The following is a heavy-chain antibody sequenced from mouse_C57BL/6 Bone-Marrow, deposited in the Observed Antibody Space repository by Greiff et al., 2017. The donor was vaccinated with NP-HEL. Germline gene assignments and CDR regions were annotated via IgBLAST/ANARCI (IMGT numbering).Heavy chain of an antibody. Sequence: EVQLQESGAELVRPLVAVKLSCTASGFNIKDYYMHLVKQLPEQGLECIGRIDPAAGATEYAQKFQGKATMTAATSSNTAYLQLSSLTSGESAVYYSTSGDGDDWGKGTTLTVSS. CDR2: IDPAAGAT. D-gene: IGHD3-3*01. CDR3: TSGDGDD. J-gene: IGHJ2*01. V-gene: IGHV14-1*01. CDR1: GFNIKDYY.